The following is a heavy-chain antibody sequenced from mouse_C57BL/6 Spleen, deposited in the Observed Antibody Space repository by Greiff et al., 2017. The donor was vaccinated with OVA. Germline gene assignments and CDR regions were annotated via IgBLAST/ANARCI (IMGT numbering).Heavy chain of an antibody. V-gene: IGHV6-6*01. CDR1: GFTFSDAW. CDR2: IRNKANNHET. CDR3: TKESIYYGNYVWFAY. Sequence: EVKVEESGGGLVQPGGSMKLSCAASGFTFSDAWMDWVRQSPEKGLEWVAEIRNKANNHETYYAESVKGRFTISRDDSKSSVYLQMNSLRAEDTGIYYCTKESIYYGNYVWFAYWGQGTLVTVSA. D-gene: IGHD2-1*01. J-gene: IGHJ3*01.